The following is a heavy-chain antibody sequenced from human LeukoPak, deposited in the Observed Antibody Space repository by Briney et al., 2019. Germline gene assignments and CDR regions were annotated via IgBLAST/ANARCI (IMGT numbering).Heavy chain of an antibody. CDR1: GFTFDDYA. CDR2: ISWNSGSI. V-gene: IGHV3-9*01. Sequence: GGSLRLSCAASGFTFDDYAMHWVRQAPGKGLEWVSGISWNSGSIGYADSVKGRFTISRDNAKNSLYLQMNSLRAEDTALYYCAKDIWGYYDSFPDAFDIWGQGTMVTVSS. J-gene: IGHJ3*02. CDR3: AKDIWGYYDSFPDAFDI. D-gene: IGHD3-22*01.